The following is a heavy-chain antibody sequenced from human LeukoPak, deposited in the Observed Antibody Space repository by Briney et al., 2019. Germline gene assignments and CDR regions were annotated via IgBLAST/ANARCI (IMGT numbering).Heavy chain of an antibody. CDR1: GFTFGDYA. CDR2: IRSKTYGATT. D-gene: IGHD3-22*01. Sequence: GGSLRLSCAASGFTFGDYALSWVRQAPGKGLEWVGFIRSKTYGATTEYAASVNGRFAISRDDSESIANLQMNSLKTEDTAGYYCTRAAYYSDSRGYYLFACWGQGTLVTVSS. V-gene: IGHV3-49*04. J-gene: IGHJ4*02. CDR3: TRAAYYSDSRGYYLFAC.